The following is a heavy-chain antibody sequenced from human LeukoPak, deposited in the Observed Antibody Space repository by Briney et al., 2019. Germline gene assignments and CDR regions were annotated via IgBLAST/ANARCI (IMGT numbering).Heavy chain of an antibody. CDR1: GFIFSSYS. CDR2: ISSSSSTI. Sequence: GGSLRLSCAASGFIFSSYSMNWVRQAPGKGLEWVSYISSSSSTIYYADSVKGRFTISRDNSKNTLYLQMNSLRAEDTAVYYCAKVRVEVSPWELPKYYFDYWGQGTLVTVSS. V-gene: IGHV3-48*01. J-gene: IGHJ4*02. CDR3: AKVRVEVSPWELPKYYFDY. D-gene: IGHD1-26*01.